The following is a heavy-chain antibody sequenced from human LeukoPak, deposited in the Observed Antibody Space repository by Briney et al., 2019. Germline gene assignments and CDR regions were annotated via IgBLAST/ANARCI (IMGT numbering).Heavy chain of an antibody. D-gene: IGHD1-1*01. V-gene: IGHV3-9*01. CDR1: GFTFDDYA. CDR3: AKDVGRLERNPDY. Sequence: GGSLRLSCAASGFTFDDYAMHWVRHAPGEGLEWVSGVSWSSGSVGYADSVKGRFTISRDNAKNSLYLQMNSLRAEDTALYHCAKDVGRLERNPDYWGQGTLVTVSS. CDR2: VSWSSGSV. J-gene: IGHJ4*02.